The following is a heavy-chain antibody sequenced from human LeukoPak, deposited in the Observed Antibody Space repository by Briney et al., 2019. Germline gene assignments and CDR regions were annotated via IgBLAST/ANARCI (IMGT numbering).Heavy chain of an antibody. Sequence: SGTLSLTCTVSGGSISSYYWSWIRQPPGKGLEWIGYIYYSGSTNYNPSLKSRVTISVDTSKNQFSLKLSSVTAADTAVYYCARTLRANWFDPWGQGTLVTVSS. CDR1: GGSISSYY. CDR2: IYYSGST. V-gene: IGHV4-59*01. CDR3: ARTLRANWFDP. J-gene: IGHJ5*02.